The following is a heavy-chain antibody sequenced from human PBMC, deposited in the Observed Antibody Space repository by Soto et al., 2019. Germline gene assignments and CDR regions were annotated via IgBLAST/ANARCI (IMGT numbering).Heavy chain of an antibody. Sequence: QVQLVESGGGVVQPGRSLRLSCAASGFTFSNYAIHWVRQAPGKGLEWVAVIPHDGSDKYYADSVKGRFTISRDNSKNTLYLRMNSLRTEDTAVYYCARGRGGGGGYNSDYFDYWGQGTLVTVYS. V-gene: IGHV3-30-3*01. CDR3: ARGRGGGGGYNSDYFDY. D-gene: IGHD5-12*01. CDR1: GFTFSNYA. J-gene: IGHJ4*02. CDR2: IPHDGSDK.